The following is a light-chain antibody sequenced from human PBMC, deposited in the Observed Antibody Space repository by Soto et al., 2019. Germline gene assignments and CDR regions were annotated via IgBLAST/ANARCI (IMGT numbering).Light chain of an antibody. J-gene: IGKJ1*01. CDR1: QSVSGE. Sequence: EIEMTQSPATLSGSPGERATLSSRASQSVSGEVAWYQQKPGQGQRRVMGGAATRATGIPARFSGSGSGTEFTLSIGSLQSEDFAVYHCQQYNNWPWTFGQGTKVDIK. V-gene: IGKV3-15*01. CDR2: GAA. CDR3: QQYNNWPWT.